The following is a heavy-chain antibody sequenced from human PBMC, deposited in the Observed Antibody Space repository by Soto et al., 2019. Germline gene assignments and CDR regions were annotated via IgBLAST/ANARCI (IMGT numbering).Heavy chain of an antibody. CDR1: GYSFTSYW. J-gene: IGHJ4*02. CDR3: ARTNYDSSGYSDY. D-gene: IGHD3-22*01. CDR2: IYPGDSDT. V-gene: IGHV5-51*01. Sequence: GESLKISCQGSGYSFTSYWIGWVRQMPGKGLEWMGIIYPGDSDTRYSPSFQGQVTISADKSISTAYLQWSSLKASDTAMYYCARTNYDSSGYSDYWGQGTLVTVSS.